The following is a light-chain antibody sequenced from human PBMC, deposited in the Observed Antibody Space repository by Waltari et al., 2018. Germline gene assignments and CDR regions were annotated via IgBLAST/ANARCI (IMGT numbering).Light chain of an antibody. V-gene: IGLV2-14*03. Sequence: QSALTQPASVSGSPGQSITISCTGTSSDVGAYHYVSWYQQHPGKAPKPMIYDVSNRPSGVSNRFSGSKSGNTASLAISGLRAEDEADYYCSSYTSSSTLHVFGTGTKVAVL. CDR3: SSYTSSSTLHV. J-gene: IGLJ1*01. CDR2: DVS. CDR1: SSDVGAYHY.